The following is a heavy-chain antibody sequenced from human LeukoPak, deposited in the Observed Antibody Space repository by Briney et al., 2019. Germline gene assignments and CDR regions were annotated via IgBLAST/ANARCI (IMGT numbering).Heavy chain of an antibody. CDR3: AREDYYGSGMTYHYMDV. D-gene: IGHD3-10*01. J-gene: IGHJ6*03. V-gene: IGHV3-7*01. CDR1: GFTFSSYW. Sequence: GGSLRLSCAASGFTFSSYWMSWVRQAPGKGLEWVANIKEDGSEKFHVGSVRGRFTISRDNAKNSLYLQMNSLRAEDTAVYYCAREDYYGSGMTYHYMDVWGKGTTVTISS. CDR2: IKEDGSEK.